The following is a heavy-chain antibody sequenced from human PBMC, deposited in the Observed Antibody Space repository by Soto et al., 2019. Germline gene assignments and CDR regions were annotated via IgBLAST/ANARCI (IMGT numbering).Heavy chain of an antibody. CDR2: INPNSGGT. CDR3: ARDRSPYCGGDCSNDY. CDR1: GYTFTGYY. J-gene: IGHJ4*02. Sequence: ASVKVSCKASGYTFTGYYMHWVRQAPGQGLEWMRWINPNSGGTNYAQKFQGRVTMTRDTSISTAYMELSRLRSDDTAVYYCARDRSPYCGGDCSNDYWGQGTLVTVSS. V-gene: IGHV1-2*02. D-gene: IGHD2-21*02.